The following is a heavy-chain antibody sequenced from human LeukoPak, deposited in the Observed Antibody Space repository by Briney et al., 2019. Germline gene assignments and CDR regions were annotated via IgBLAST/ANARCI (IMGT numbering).Heavy chain of an antibody. Sequence: SETLSLTCAVYGGLFNGHYWAWIRQSPEKGLEWIGEINHAEITHLNPSLKNRVTLSVDTSKNQFSLKLSSVTAADTAVYYCASLGYGDYSSSPGWFDPWGQGTLVTVSS. D-gene: IGHD4-17*01. CDR1: GGLFNGHY. V-gene: IGHV4-34*01. CDR2: INHAEIT. J-gene: IGHJ5*02. CDR3: ASLGYGDYSSSPGWFDP.